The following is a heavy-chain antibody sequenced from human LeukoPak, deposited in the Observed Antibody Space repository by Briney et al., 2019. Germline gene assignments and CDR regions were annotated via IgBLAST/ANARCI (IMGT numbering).Heavy chain of an antibody. V-gene: IGHV4-59*11. Sequence: SETLSLTCTVSGGSISSHYWSWIRQPPGKGLEWIGYIYYSGSTKFNPSLKSRVTISVDTSKNQFSLKLSSVTGADTAVYYCARGGGVTYYDSTGYLWYFDYWGQGTLVTVSS. CDR3: ARGGGVTYYDSTGYLWYFDY. J-gene: IGHJ4*02. CDR1: GGSISSHY. CDR2: IYYSGST. D-gene: IGHD3-22*01.